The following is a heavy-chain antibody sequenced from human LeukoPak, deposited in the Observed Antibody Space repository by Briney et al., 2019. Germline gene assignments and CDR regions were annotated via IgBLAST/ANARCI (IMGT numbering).Heavy chain of an antibody. CDR1: GGTFSSYA. CDR2: IIPIFGIA. J-gene: IGHJ6*02. CDR3: ARDGEMAYIPDPYYSVGMDG. V-gene: IGHV1-69*04. Sequence: SVKLSCTASGGTFSSYAISWVRQAPGQGLEWMGRIIPIFGIANYAQKFQGRVTITADKSTSTAYMEWSSLRSEDTAVYYWARDGEMAYIPDPYYSVGMDGWGQGTTVTVSS. D-gene: IGHD5-24*01.